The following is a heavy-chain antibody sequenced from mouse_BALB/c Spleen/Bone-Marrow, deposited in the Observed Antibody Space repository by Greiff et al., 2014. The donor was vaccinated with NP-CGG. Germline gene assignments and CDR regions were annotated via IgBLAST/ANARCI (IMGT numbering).Heavy chain of an antibody. CDR3: AGDGAY. V-gene: IGHV14-3*02. Sequence: EVQLQQSGAELVKPGASVKLSCTASGFNIKDTYMHWVKQRPEQGLEWIGRIDPANGNTKYDPKFQGKATITADTSSNTAYLRLSSLTSEDTTVYYCAGDGAYWGQGTLVTVSA. J-gene: IGHJ3*01. CDR1: GFNIKDTY. D-gene: IGHD3-3*01. CDR2: IDPANGNT.